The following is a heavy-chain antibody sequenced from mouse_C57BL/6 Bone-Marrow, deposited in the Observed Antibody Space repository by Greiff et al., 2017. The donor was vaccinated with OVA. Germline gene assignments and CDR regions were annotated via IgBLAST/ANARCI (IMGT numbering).Heavy chain of an antibody. CDR1: GYTFTSYT. CDR2: INPSSGYT. J-gene: IGHJ4*01. V-gene: IGHV1-4*01. Sequence: VQLQQSGAELARPGASVKMSCKASGYTFTSYTMHWVKQRPGQGLEWIGYINPSSGYTKSNQKFKDKATLTADKSSSTAYMQRSSLTSEDSAVYYCAEEGEGDAMDYWGQGTSVTVSS. CDR3: AEEGEGDAMDY.